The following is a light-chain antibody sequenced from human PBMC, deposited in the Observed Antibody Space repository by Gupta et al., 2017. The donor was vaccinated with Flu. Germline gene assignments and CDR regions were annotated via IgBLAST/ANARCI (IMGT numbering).Light chain of an antibody. CDR1: SGDIGSFNY. CDR3: CSFGGNTEYI. V-gene: IGLV2-8*01. Sequence: QSALTQPPSASGSPGQSVTISCTGTSGDIGSFNYVSWSQQLPGKAPKLILHDVSQRPSGVPDRFSGAKAGNTASLTVSGLQPEDEADYYCCSFGGNTEYIFGTGTKVTVL. CDR2: DVS. J-gene: IGLJ1*01.